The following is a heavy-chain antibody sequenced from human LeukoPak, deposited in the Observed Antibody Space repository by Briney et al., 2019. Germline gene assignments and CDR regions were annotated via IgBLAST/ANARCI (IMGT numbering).Heavy chain of an antibody. CDR3: ARGATISETGYFDF. CDR1: GGSFSRYY. CDR2: IDHRGDT. V-gene: IGHV4-34*01. J-gene: IGHJ4*03. Sequence: SETLSLTCAVYGGSFSRYYWSWIRQSPGKGLEWIAEIDHRGDTNYNPSVKSRVTISVDTSKNQFSLKVRSLSAADTAVYYCARGATISETGYFDFWGQGALVTVSS. D-gene: IGHD5-24*01.